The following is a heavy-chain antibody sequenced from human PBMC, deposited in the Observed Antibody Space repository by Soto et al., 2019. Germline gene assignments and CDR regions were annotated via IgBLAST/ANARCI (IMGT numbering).Heavy chain of an antibody. Sequence: QVQLVESGGGLVKPGGSLRLSCAASGFTFSDYYMSWIRQAPGKGLESLSYISGSSSDTNYADSVRGRFTISRDNAKNSLYLQMNSLRAEDTAMYYCATGPRRLSDWGRGTLVIVSS. CDR1: GFTFSDYY. V-gene: IGHV3-11*05. J-gene: IGHJ4*02. CDR2: ISGSSSDT. D-gene: IGHD3-3*01. CDR3: ATGPRRLSD.